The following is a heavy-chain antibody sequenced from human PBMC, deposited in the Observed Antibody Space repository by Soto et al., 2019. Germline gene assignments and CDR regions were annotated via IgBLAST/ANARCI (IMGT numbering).Heavy chain of an antibody. CDR2: ISSSSSTI. D-gene: IGHD2-2*01. J-gene: IGHJ5*02. CDR1: GFTFSSYS. Sequence: EVQLVESGGGLVQPGGSLRLSCAASGFTFSSYSMNWVRQAPGKGLEWVSYISSSSSTIYYADSVKGRFTISRDKAKNSLYLQMNSLRDEDTAVYYCARESAALNWFDPWGQGTLVTVSS. V-gene: IGHV3-48*02. CDR3: ARESAALNWFDP.